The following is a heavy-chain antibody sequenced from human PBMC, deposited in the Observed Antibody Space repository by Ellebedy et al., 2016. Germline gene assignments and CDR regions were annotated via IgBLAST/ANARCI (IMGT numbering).Heavy chain of an antibody. CDR1: GYTFTSYG. J-gene: IGHJ5*02. CDR2: ISAYNGDT. D-gene: IGHD2-21*02. CDR3: ARDHCGGDCEREDWFDP. V-gene: IGHV1-18*01. Sequence: ASVKVSCKASGYTFTSYGISWVRQAPGQGLEWMGWISAYNGDTNYAQKLQDGVTITTDTSTRTAYMELRSLRSDDTAVYYCARDHCGGDCEREDWFDPWGQGTLVTVSS.